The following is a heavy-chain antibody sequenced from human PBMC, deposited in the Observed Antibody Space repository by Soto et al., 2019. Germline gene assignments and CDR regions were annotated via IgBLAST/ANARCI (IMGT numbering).Heavy chain of an antibody. Sequence: ASVKVSCKASGGTFSSYAISWVRQAPGQGLEWMGGIIPIFGTANYAQKFQGRVTITADESMSTAYMELSSLRSEDTAVYYCARGMVRGVYFDYWGQGTLVTVSS. CDR2: IIPIFGTA. CDR1: GGTFSSYA. J-gene: IGHJ4*02. CDR3: ARGMVRGVYFDY. V-gene: IGHV1-69*13. D-gene: IGHD3-10*01.